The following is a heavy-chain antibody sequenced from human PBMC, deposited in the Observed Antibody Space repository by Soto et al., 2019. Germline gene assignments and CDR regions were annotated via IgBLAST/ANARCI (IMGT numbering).Heavy chain of an antibody. CDR3: ISGGLYI. Sequence: EVQLVESGGGLVQPGGSLRLSCAASGFTFSNYDMHWFRQTSGKGLEWVAGIGTVDDAYYRDSVKGRFSISRENAKNSFYLQMNSLRAEDTAVYYCISGGLYICGQGTLVTVSS. D-gene: IGHD3-16*01. J-gene: IGHJ4*02. V-gene: IGHV3-13*01. CDR2: IGTVDDA. CDR1: GFTFSNYD.